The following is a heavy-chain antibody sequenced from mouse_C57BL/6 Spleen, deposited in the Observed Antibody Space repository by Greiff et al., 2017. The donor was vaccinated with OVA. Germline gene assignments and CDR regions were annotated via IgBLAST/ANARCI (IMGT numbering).Heavy chain of an antibody. CDR1: GYAFSSSW. D-gene: IGHD2-4*01. J-gene: IGHJ3*01. V-gene: IGHV1-82*01. CDR2: IYPGDGDT. Sequence: VQLQQSGPELVKPGASVKISCKASGYAFSSSWMNWVKQRPGKGLEWIGRIYPGDGDTNYNGKFKGKATLTADKSSSTAYMQLSSLTSEDSAVYFCAGEIYYDYDLFAYWGQGTLVTVSA. CDR3: AGEIYYDYDLFAY.